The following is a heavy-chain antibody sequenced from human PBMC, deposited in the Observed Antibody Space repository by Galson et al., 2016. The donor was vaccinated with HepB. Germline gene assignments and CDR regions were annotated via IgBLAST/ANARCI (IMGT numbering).Heavy chain of an antibody. Sequence: SVKVSCKASGYTFNNYGITWVRQAPGQGLEWMGWISPYNGNTNYAQKLQDRVTMTTDTSTSTAYLELTSLRSDDTAVYYCARGGGGVDVWGQGTTVTVSS. CDR3: ARGGGGVDV. V-gene: IGHV1-18*01. CDR1: GYTFNNYG. J-gene: IGHJ6*02. CDR2: ISPYNGNT.